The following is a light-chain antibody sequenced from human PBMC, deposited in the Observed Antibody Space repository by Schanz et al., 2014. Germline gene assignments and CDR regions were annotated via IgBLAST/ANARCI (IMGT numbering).Light chain of an antibody. CDR1: QSISIY. CDR3: QQYNSYWG. V-gene: IGKV1-39*01. J-gene: IGKJ1*01. Sequence: DIQMTQSPSSLSASVGDRVIITCRASQSISIYLNWYQQKPGKAPKLLIYAASSLQGGVPSRFSGSGSGTDFTLTISSLQPDDFATYYCQQYNSYWGFGQGTKVEIK. CDR2: AAS.